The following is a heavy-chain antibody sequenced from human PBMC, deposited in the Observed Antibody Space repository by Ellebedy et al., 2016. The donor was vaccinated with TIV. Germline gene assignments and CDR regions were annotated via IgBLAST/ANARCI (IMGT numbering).Heavy chain of an antibody. CDR1: GYTLTGSS. Sequence: ASVKVSCKVSGYTLTGSSMHWVRQAPGKGLEWMGGFDPEDGETIYAQKFQGRVTMTEDTSTDTAYMELSSLRSEDTAVYYCATVLSAESQDWFPKYYFDYWGQGTLVTVSS. CDR2: FDPEDGET. CDR3: ATVLSAESQDWFPKYYFDY. J-gene: IGHJ4*02. V-gene: IGHV1-24*01. D-gene: IGHD3/OR15-3a*01.